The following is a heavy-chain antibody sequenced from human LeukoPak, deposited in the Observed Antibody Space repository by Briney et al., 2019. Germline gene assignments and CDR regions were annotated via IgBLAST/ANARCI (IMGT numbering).Heavy chain of an antibody. CDR2: ISHSGGT. Sequence: EISHSGGTNYNPSLTSRVTISVDTSKIQFSLKLRSVTAADTAVYYCARQFYSGNYDAFDIWGQGTMVTVSS. V-gene: IGHV4-34*01. CDR3: ARQFYSGNYDAFDI. J-gene: IGHJ3*02. D-gene: IGHD1-26*01.